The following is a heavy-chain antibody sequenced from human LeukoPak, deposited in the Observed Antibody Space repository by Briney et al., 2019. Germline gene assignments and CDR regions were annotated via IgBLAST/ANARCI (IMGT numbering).Heavy chain of an antibody. V-gene: IGHV1-69*04. D-gene: IGHD1-1*01. J-gene: IGHJ5*02. Sequence: ASVKVSCKASGGTFSSYAISWVRQAPGQGLEWMGRIIPILGIANYAQKFQGRVTITADKSTSTAYMELSSLRSEDTAVYYCARRPQLERRGNWFDPWGQGTLVTVSS. CDR2: IIPILGIA. CDR3: ARRPQLERRGNWFDP. CDR1: GGTFSSYA.